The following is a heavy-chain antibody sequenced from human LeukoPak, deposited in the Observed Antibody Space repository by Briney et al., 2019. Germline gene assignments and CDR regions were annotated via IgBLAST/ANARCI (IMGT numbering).Heavy chain of an antibody. D-gene: IGHD3-22*01. CDR1: GGSISSSSYY. V-gene: IGHV4-39*07. CDR3: AREGYDRVDY. Sequence: WETLSLTCPVSGGSISSSSYYWGWIRQPPGKGLGWIWSIYYRGNTYYNPSLKSRVTIAVDTTNNQFSLKLSSVTAADTAVYYCAREGYDRVDYWGQGTLVTVSS. CDR2: IYYRGNT. J-gene: IGHJ4*02.